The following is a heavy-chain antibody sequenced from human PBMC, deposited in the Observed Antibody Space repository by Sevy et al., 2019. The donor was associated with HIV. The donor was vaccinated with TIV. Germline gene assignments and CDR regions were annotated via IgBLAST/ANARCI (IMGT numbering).Heavy chain of an antibody. D-gene: IGHD4-17*01. V-gene: IGHV3-23*01. CDR1: GFTFSNYA. Sequence: GGSLRLSCAASGFTFSNYALTWVRQAPGKGLDWVSSITGSSTTICYADSVKGRFTVSRDNSNNTLYLHINSLRAEDTAVYYCARDGLYGGNFEYFQHWGQGTLVTVSS. CDR2: ITGSSTTI. CDR3: ARDGLYGGNFEYFQH. J-gene: IGHJ1*01.